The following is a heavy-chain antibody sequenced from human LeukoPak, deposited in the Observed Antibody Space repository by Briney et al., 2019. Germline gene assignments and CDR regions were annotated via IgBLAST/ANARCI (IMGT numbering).Heavy chain of an antibody. CDR1: GFTLSSYE. CDR2: VDYSADST. V-gene: IGHV3-23*01. J-gene: IGHJ4*02. D-gene: IGHD3-22*01. Sequence: GGSLRLSCTVSGFTLSSYEMSWIRQAPGKGLEWVSSVDYSADSTHYADSVMGRFTISRDNSKNTLYLQLNSLSADDTAVYYCAKYLSSGFLYYFDYWGQGTLVTVSS. CDR3: AKYLSSGFLYYFDY.